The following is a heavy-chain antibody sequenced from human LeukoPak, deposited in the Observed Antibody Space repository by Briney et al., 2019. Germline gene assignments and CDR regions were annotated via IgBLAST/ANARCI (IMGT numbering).Heavy chain of an antibody. Sequence: SETLSLTCAVYGGSFSGYYWSWIRQPPGKGLEWIGEINHSGSTNYNPSLKSRVTIPVDTSKNQFSLKLSSVTAADTAVYYCARVVEWLLFSNWFDPWGQGTLVTVSS. D-gene: IGHD3-3*01. CDR3: ARVVEWLLFSNWFDP. V-gene: IGHV4-34*01. CDR1: GGSFSGYY. J-gene: IGHJ5*02. CDR2: INHSGST.